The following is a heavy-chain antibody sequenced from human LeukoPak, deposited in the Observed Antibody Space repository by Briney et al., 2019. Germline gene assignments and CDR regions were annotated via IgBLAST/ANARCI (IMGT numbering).Heavy chain of an antibody. Sequence: GGSLRLSCAASGFTFSNYAMNWVRQAPGKGLEWVSVISGSGDTAYYADSVRGRLTISRDNSKNTLYLRMNCLRAEDTAVYYCAKEAPSDGDTFDNWGQGTLVTVSS. CDR3: AKEAPSDGDTFDN. CDR1: GFTFSNYA. J-gene: IGHJ4*02. CDR2: ISGSGDTA. V-gene: IGHV3-23*01. D-gene: IGHD4-17*01.